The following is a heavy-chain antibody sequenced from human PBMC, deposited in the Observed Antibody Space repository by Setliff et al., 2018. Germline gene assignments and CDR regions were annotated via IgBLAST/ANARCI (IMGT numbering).Heavy chain of an antibody. D-gene: IGHD2-2*01. CDR1: GGTFRSYG. J-gene: IGHJ6*03. Sequence: ASVKVSCKASGGTFRSYGISWVRQAPGQGLEWMGGIIPNFGTTSYAQKFQGRVTITTDESTNTAYMELSSLISDDTAVFYCAREVVVVKSAINYYYYMDVWGKGTTVTVSS. CDR3: AREVVVVKSAINYYYYMDV. CDR2: IIPNFGTT. V-gene: IGHV1-69*05.